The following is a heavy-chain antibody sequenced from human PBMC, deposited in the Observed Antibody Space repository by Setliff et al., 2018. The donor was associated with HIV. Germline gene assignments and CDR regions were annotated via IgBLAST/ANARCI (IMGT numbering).Heavy chain of an antibody. D-gene: IGHD1-26*01. J-gene: IGHJ4*02. CDR1: GFTFGSYG. Sequence: GGSLRLSCTTSGFTFGSYGMHWVRQAPGKGLEWVANIWYDGSEKYYADSVKGRFTISRDKSKNTLFLQMNSLRPEDTATYYCVRDPIEGYPDYFDYWGQGTLVTVSS. V-gene: IGHV3-30*02. CDR2: IWYDGSEK. CDR3: VRDPIEGYPDYFDY.